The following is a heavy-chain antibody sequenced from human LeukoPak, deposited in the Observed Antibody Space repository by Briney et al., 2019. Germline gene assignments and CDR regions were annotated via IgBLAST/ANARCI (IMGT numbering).Heavy chain of an antibody. CDR2: IYYSGIT. D-gene: IGHD3-3*01. Sequence: SETLSLXCTVSGGSISSSSYYWVWIRQPPGKGLEWIGSIYYSGITYYNPSLKSRVTISVDTSKNQFSLKLSSVTAADTAVYYCARRAQDDFWSGYRQTFDIWGQGTMVAVSS. CDR3: ARRAQDDFWSGYRQTFDI. V-gene: IGHV4-39*01. CDR1: GGSISSSSYY. J-gene: IGHJ3*02.